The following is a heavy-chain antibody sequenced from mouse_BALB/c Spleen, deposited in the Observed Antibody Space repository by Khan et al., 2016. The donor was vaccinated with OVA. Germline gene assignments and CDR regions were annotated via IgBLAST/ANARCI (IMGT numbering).Heavy chain of an antibody. J-gene: IGHJ2*01. Sequence: EVQLQQSGAELVKPAASLKLSCTASGYNIKDIYIHWVKPRPEKGLERIRRTDPANGNTKYDPKFQGKATITADTSSNTAYLQLSSLTSEDTAVYYCRISTINAWGQGTTLTVSS. V-gene: IGHV14-3*02. CDR2: TDPANGNT. CDR1: GYNIKDIY. CDR3: RISTINA.